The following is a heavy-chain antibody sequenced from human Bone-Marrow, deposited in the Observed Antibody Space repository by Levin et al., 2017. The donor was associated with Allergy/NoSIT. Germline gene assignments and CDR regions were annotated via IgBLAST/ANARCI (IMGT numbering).Heavy chain of an antibody. Sequence: SETLSLTCTVSGGSISSSSYYWGWIRQPPGKGLEWIGSIYYSGSTYYNPSLKSRVTISVDTSKNQFSLKLSSVTAADTAVYYCANVYDSSGYIAQPLFDYWGQGTLVTVSS. D-gene: IGHD3-22*01. CDR2: IYYSGST. V-gene: IGHV4-39*07. J-gene: IGHJ4*02. CDR3: ANVYDSSGYIAQPLFDY. CDR1: GGSISSSSYY.